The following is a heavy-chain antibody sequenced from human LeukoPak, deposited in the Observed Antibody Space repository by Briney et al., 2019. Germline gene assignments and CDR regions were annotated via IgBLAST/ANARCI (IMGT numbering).Heavy chain of an antibody. V-gene: IGHV1-46*01. CDR2: INPSGGST. J-gene: IGHJ5*02. CDR3: ARGVRVVGARNNWFDP. D-gene: IGHD1-26*01. CDR1: RYTFTSYY. Sequence: ASVKVSCKASRYTFTSYYMHWVRQAPGQGLEWMGIINPSGGSTSYAQKFQGRVTMTRDMSTSTVYMELSSLRSEDTAVYYCARGVRVVGARNNWFDPWGQGTLVTVSS.